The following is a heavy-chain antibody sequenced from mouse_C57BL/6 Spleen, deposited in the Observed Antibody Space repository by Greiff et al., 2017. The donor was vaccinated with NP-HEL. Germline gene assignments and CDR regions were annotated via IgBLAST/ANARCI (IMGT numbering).Heavy chain of an antibody. D-gene: IGHD1-1*01. V-gene: IGHV1-82*01. CDR3: ARSIAFYYGSSDWYFDV. CDR2: FYPGDGDT. CDR1: GYAFSSSW. Sequence: QVQLKQSGPELVKPGASVKISCKASGYAFSSSWMNWVKQRPGKGLEWIGRFYPGDGDTNYNGKFKGKATLTADKSSSTAYMQLSSLTSEDSAVYFCARSIAFYYGSSDWYFDVWGTGTTVTVSS. J-gene: IGHJ1*03.